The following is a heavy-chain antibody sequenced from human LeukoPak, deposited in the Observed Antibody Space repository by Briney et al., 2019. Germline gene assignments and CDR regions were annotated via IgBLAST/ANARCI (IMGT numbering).Heavy chain of an antibody. J-gene: IGHJ4*02. CDR3: AKDSSSWFFGAQDY. CDR2: ISWNSGSI. Sequence: GRSLRLSCAASGFTIEDYAMNWVRQAPGKGLEWVSGISWNSGSIAYADSVKGRFTISRDNAKDSLYLQMNSLRAEDTALYYCAKDSSSWFFGAQDYWGQGTLVTVSS. CDR1: GFTIEDYA. D-gene: IGHD6-13*01. V-gene: IGHV3-9*01.